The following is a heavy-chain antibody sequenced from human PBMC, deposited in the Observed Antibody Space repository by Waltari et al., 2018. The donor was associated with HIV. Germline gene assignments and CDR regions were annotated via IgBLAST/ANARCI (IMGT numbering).Heavy chain of an antibody. Sequence: GQLKQSGPGLVKASQTLPITRALSGDSVSRNGVARNGIRQSSSRGLEWLGRTYYTSKWFYDYAVSLKSLITINPDTSKIHFSLQLNSVTLEDTAVYFCARGWLRDYFDYWGQGTLVTVSS. D-gene: IGHD5-12*01. CDR1: GDSVSRNGVA. CDR2: TYYTSKWFY. CDR3: ARGWLRDYFDY. V-gene: IGHV6-1*01. J-gene: IGHJ4*02.